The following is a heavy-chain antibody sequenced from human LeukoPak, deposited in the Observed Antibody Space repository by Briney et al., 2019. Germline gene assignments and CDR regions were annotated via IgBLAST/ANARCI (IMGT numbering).Heavy chain of an antibody. CDR2: IYRSGST. CDR3: ARDLRYYYDSSAPEGSYGMDV. D-gene: IGHD3-22*01. CDR1: GFTVSSNY. V-gene: IGHV3-66*03. J-gene: IGHJ6*02. Sequence: GGSLRLSCAASGFTVSSNYMSWVRQPPGERREWDSAIYRSGSTYYADAVKGRFTISRDNSENTLYLQMNSLRGEDTAVYYCARDLRYYYDSSAPEGSYGMDVWGQGTTVTVSS.